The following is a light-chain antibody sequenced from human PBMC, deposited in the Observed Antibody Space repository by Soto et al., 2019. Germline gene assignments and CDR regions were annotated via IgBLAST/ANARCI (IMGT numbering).Light chain of an antibody. CDR2: DAS. V-gene: IGKV3-20*01. Sequence: EIELTQSPGTLSLSPGERATLSCRASQTVSGSQLAWYQQRPGQPPRLLIFDASRRATGIPDRFSGSGSGTDFSLTISGLEPEDFAVYYCQQYGGSPWTFGQGTKVDIK. J-gene: IGKJ1*01. CDR1: QTVSGSQ. CDR3: QQYGGSPWT.